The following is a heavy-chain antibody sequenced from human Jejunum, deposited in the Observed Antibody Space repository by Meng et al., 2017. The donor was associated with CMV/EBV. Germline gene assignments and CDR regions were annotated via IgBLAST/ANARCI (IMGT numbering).Heavy chain of an antibody. J-gene: IGHJ4*02. D-gene: IGHD3-10*01. Sequence: SFAASGFTFSNYWMTWVRQAPGKGLEWVANIKQDGSEKFYVDSVKGRFTISRDNAKNSLYLQMNSLRGDDTGVYYCGRNRVDYWGQGTLVTVSS. CDR1: GFTFSNYW. CDR2: IKQDGSEK. CDR3: GRNRVDY. V-gene: IGHV3-7*01.